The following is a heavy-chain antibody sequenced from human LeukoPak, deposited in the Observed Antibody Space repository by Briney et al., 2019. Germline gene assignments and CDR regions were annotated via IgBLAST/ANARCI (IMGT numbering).Heavy chain of an antibody. D-gene: IGHD6-19*01. CDR3: TTDGIAVAGYFDY. V-gene: IGHV3-15*01. Sequence: GGSLRLSCAASGFTFSNAWMNWVRQTPGKGLEWVGRIKSKTDGGTKDYAVPVKGRFTISRDDSKSTLYLQMNSLKTEDTAVYYCTTDGIAVAGYFDYWGQGTLVTVSS. CDR1: GFTFSNAW. CDR2: IKSKTDGGTK. J-gene: IGHJ4*02.